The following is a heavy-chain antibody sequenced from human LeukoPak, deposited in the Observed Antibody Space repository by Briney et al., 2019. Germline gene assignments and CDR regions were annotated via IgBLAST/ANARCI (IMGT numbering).Heavy chain of an antibody. CDR1: GFTFSSYA. D-gene: IGHD2-21*02. Sequence: GGSLRLSCAASGFTFSSYAMHWVRQAPGKGLEYVSAISSNGGSTYYANSVKGRFTISRDNSKNTLYLQMGSLRAEDMAVYYCARARLVVTAIDSWGQGTLVTVSS. CDR2: ISSNGGST. CDR3: ARARLVVTAIDS. V-gene: IGHV3-64*01. J-gene: IGHJ5*01.